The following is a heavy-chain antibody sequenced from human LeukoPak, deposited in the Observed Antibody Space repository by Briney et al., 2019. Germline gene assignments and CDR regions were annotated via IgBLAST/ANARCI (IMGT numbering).Heavy chain of an antibody. CDR2: ISYSGSN. D-gene: IGHD6-13*01. V-gene: IGHV4-59*01. CDR3: ARGCSAGTPHGWFDP. CDR1: GGSIRSYY. J-gene: IGHJ5*02. Sequence: PSETLSLTCTVSGGSIRSYYWSWIRQPPGKGLEWIGYISYSGSNNYNPSLKSRVTISVDTSKNQFSLRLSSVTAADTAVYYCARGCSAGTPHGWFDPWGQGTLVTVSS.